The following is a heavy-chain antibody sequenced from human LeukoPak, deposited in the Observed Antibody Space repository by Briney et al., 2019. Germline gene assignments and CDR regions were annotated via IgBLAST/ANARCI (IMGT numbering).Heavy chain of an antibody. J-gene: IGHJ3*02. Sequence: GGSLRLSCLASGFSFSNYPMSWVRQAPGKGLKWVADIKQEGSEKYYVDSVQGRFTITRDNAKNSLYLQMNSLRAEDTAVYYCARDQNHHDSCGYYYVYDAFDIWGQGTMVTVSS. CDR1: GFSFSNYP. CDR3: ARDQNHHDSCGYYYVYDAFDI. V-gene: IGHV3-7*01. CDR2: IKQEGSEK. D-gene: IGHD3-22*01.